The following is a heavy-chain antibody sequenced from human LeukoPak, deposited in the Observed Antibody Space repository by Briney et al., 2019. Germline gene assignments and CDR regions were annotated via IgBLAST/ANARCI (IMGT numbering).Heavy chain of an antibody. J-gene: IGHJ3*02. CDR2: ISWNSGSI. Sequence: GGSLRLSCAASGFTFDDYAMHWVRQAPGKGLEWVSGISWNSGSIGYADSVKGRFTISRDNAKNSLYLQMNSLRAEDTALYYCAANRDRGYSYGGAFDIWGQGTMVTVSS. D-gene: IGHD5-18*01. CDR1: GFTFDDYA. CDR3: AANRDRGYSYGGAFDI. V-gene: IGHV3-9*01.